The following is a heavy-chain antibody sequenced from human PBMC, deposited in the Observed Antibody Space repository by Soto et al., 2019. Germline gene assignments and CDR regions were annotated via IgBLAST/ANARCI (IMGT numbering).Heavy chain of an antibody. CDR2: MNPYSGNT. CDR3: ARGVLNCSSTSCEGVYYYYYYGMDV. Sequence: ASVKVSCKASGYTFTNYDINWVRQATGQGLEWMGWMNPYSGNTGYAQKFQGRVTMTRNTSISTAYMELSSLRSEDTAVYYCARGVLNCSSTSCEGVYYYYYYGMDVWGQGTPVTVSS. J-gene: IGHJ6*02. V-gene: IGHV1-8*01. CDR1: GYTFTNYD. D-gene: IGHD2-2*01.